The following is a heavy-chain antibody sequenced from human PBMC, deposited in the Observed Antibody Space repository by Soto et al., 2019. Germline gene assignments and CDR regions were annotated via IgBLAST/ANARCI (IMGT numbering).Heavy chain of an antibody. D-gene: IGHD3-3*01. CDR3: AKQGDYDFWSSSNNWLDP. Sequence: GGSLRLSCAASGFSFSSYAISWVRQSPGKGLEWVSSIGGRGGSTYYADSVKGRFTISRDNSKNTVYLQMNSLRVEDTAVYYCAKQGDYDFWSSSNNWLDPWGQGTLVTVSS. CDR2: IGGRGGST. V-gene: IGHV3-23*01. CDR1: GFSFSSYA. J-gene: IGHJ5*02.